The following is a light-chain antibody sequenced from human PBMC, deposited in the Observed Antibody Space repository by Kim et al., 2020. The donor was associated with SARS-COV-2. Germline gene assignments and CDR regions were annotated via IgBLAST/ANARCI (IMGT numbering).Light chain of an antibody. CDR3: QQRSDWPWT. CDR1: QSVSGY. CDR2: DAS. Sequence: EIVLTQSPAPLSLSPGERATLSCRASQSVSGYLAWYQQKPGQAPRFLIYDASNRAPGITDRFSVSGSGTDFTLTISSLEPEDFAVYYCQQRSDWPWTFGQGTKVEIK. J-gene: IGKJ1*01. V-gene: IGKV3-11*01.